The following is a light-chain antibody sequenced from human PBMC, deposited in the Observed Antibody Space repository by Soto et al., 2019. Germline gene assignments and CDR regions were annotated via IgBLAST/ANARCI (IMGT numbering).Light chain of an antibody. CDR3: QHYGSLVLT. CDR1: QSVSSTY. J-gene: IGKJ4*01. V-gene: IGKV3-20*01. CDR2: GAS. Sequence: EIVLTQSPGTLSLSPGERATLSCRASQSVSSTYLAWYQQKPGQAPRLLIYGASSRATGIPDRFSVSGSGTDFTLTISRLEPEDLAVYYCQHYGSLVLTFGGGTKVEIK.